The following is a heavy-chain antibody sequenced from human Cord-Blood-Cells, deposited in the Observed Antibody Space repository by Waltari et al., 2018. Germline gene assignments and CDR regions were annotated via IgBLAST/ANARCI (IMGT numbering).Heavy chain of an antibody. CDR2: IYWDDDK. V-gene: IGHV2-5*02. CDR3: AHTTYDFWSGSLDY. D-gene: IGHD3-3*01. Sequence: QITLKESGPTLVKPTQTLTLTCTFSGFSLSTSGVGVAWIRQPPGKALEWLALIYWDDDKRYSPSLKSRLTITKDTSKNQVVLTMTNMDPVDTATYYCAHTTYDFWSGSLDYWGQGTLVTVSS. CDR1: GFSLSTSGVG. J-gene: IGHJ4*02.